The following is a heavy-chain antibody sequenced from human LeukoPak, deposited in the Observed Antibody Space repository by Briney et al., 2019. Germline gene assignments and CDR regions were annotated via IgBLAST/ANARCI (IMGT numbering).Heavy chain of an antibody. CDR1: GFTYSDYY. J-gene: IGHJ6*02. Sequence: PGGSLRLSCAASGFTYSDYYMSWIRQAPGKELEWVSYISSSGSTIYYADSVKGRFTISRDNAKNSLYLQMNSLRAEDTAVYYCARDRGSSWSYYYYGMDVWGQGTTVTVSS. CDR3: ARDRGSSWSYYYYGMDV. V-gene: IGHV3-11*01. CDR2: ISSSGSTI. D-gene: IGHD6-13*01.